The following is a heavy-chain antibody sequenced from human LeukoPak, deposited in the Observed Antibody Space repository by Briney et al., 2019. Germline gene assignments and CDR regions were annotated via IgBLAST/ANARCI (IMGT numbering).Heavy chain of an antibody. V-gene: IGHV4-31*03. CDR3: ARGRANCSSTSCYTGDKAPKKIDY. CDR1: GGSISSGGYY. J-gene: IGHJ4*02. CDR2: IYYSGST. Sequence: SQTLSLTCTVSGGSISSGGYYWSWLRQHPGKGLEWIGYIYYSGSTNYNPSLKSRVTISVDTSKNQFSLKLSSVTAADTAVYYCARGRANCSSTSCYTGDKAPKKIDYWGQGTLVTVSS. D-gene: IGHD2-2*02.